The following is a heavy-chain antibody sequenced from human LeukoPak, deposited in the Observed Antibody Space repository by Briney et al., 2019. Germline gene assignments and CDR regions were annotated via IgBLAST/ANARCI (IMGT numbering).Heavy chain of an antibody. D-gene: IGHD3-9*01. J-gene: IGHJ4*02. CDR3: ARDLPINY. V-gene: IGHV1-46*01. Sequence: GASVKVSCKTSGYTFTNNYMHWVRQAPGQGLEWMGIINPSGSSRNYPQKFQGRVTLTRDTSTSTVYMELSSLRSEDTAVYYCARDLPINYWGQGTLVTVSS. CDR1: GYTFTNNY. CDR2: INPSGSSR.